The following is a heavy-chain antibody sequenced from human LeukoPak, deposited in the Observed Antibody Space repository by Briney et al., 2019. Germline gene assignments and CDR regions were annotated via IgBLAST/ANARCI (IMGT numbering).Heavy chain of an antibody. CDR1: GGSFSVYY. CDR2: INHSGST. Sequence: SHTLSLTCAVYGGSFSVYYWIWIRHPPGKGLECIGEINHSGSTTYNPSLKGRVTISLDTSKNQFSLKLSSVTAADTAVYYCARGRTASSGWYPSRPSLDYWGQGTLVTVSS. V-gene: IGHV4-34*01. D-gene: IGHD6-19*01. CDR3: ARGRTASSGWYPSRPSLDY. J-gene: IGHJ4*02.